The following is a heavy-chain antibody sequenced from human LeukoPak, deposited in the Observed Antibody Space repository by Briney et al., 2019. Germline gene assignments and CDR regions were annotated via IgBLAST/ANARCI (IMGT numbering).Heavy chain of an antibody. Sequence: ASVKVSCKVSGYTLTELSMHWVRQAPGKGLGWMGGFDPEDGETIYAQKFQGRVTMTEDTSTDTAYMELSSLRSEDTAVYYCAIGPAAMVRGVRNYYYGMDVWGKGTTVTVSS. V-gene: IGHV1-24*01. CDR3: AIGPAAMVRGVRNYYYGMDV. CDR2: FDPEDGET. J-gene: IGHJ6*04. CDR1: GYTLTELS. D-gene: IGHD3-10*01.